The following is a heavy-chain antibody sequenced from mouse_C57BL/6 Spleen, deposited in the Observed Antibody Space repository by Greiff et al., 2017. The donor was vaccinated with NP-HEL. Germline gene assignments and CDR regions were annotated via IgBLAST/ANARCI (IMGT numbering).Heavy chain of an antibody. CDR1: GFTFSSYA. V-gene: IGHV5-9-1*02. CDR2: ISSGGDYI. Sequence: EVKLVESGEGLVKPGGSLKLSCAASGFTFSSYAMSWVRQTPEKRLEWVAYISSGGDYIYYADTVKGRFTISSDNARNTLYLQMSSLKSEDTAMYYCTRDSLDYYGSSPFAYWGQGTLVTVSA. D-gene: IGHD1-1*01. CDR3: TRDSLDYYGSSPFAY. J-gene: IGHJ3*01.